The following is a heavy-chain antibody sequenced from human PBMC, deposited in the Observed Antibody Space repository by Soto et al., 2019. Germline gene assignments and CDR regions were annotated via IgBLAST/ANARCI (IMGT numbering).Heavy chain of an antibody. CDR1: AFSFTNAW. CDR2: IKSITDGGTT. J-gene: IGHJ4*02. V-gene: IGHV3-15*01. D-gene: IGHD5-18*01. Sequence: GGSLRLSCVASAFSFTNAWMSWVRQAPGKGLEWVGRIKSITDGGTTDYAAPVKGRFTISRDDSNNTLYLQMNSLKTEDTAVYYCSTGRSTYGLDSWGQGTLVTVSS. CDR3: STGRSTYGLDS.